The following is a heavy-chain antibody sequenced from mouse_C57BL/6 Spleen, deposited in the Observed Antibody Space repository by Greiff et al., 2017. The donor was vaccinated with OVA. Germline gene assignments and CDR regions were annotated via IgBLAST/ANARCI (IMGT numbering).Heavy chain of an antibody. Sequence: VQLKESGAELVRPGASVKLSCTASGFNIKDDYMHWVKQRPEQGLEWIGWIDPENGDTEYASKFQGKATITADTASNTAYLQLSSLTSEDTAVYYCTTKARGFAYWGQGTLVTVSA. CDR3: TTKARGFAY. CDR1: GFNIKDDY. V-gene: IGHV14-4*01. J-gene: IGHJ3*01. CDR2: IDPENGDT.